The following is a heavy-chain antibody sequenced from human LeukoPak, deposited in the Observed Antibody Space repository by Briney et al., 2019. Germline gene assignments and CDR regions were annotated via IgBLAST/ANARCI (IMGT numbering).Heavy chain of an antibody. V-gene: IGHV4-39*01. CDR1: GGSISSSSYY. CDR3: ARRGDERTFDY. Sequence: SETLSLTCTVSGGSISSSSYYWGWIRQPPGKGLEWIGSIYYSGSTYYNPSLKSRVTISVDTSKNQFSLKLSSVTAAETAVYYCARRGDERTFDYWGQGTLVTVSS. J-gene: IGHJ4*02. D-gene: IGHD3-10*01. CDR2: IYYSGST.